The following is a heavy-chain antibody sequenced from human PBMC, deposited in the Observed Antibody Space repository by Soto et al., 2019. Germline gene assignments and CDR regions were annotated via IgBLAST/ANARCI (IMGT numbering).Heavy chain of an antibody. CDR1: GFTVSSNY. CDR3: ARDTEIAVAGLYYYYYYMDV. D-gene: IGHD6-19*01. CDR2: IYSGGST. V-gene: IGHV3-66*01. Sequence: EVQLVESGGGLVQPGGSLRLSCAASGFTVSSNYMSWVRQAPGKGLEWVSVIYSGGSTYYADSVKGRFTISRDNSKNTLYLQMNSLRAEDTAVYYCARDTEIAVAGLYYYYYYMDVWGKGTTVTVS. J-gene: IGHJ6*03.